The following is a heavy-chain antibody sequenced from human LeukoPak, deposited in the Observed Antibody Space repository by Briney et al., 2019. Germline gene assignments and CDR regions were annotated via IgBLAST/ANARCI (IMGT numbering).Heavy chain of an antibody. V-gene: IGHV3-23*01. CDR1: GFTMSSYS. CDR2: ISGSGGST. Sequence: GGSLRLSCAASGFTMSSYSMNWVRQAPGTGLEWVSAISGSGGSTYYADSVKGRFTISRDNSKNTLYLQMNSLRAEDTAVYYCAKAPIAAAGYFDYWGQGALVTVSS. D-gene: IGHD6-13*01. CDR3: AKAPIAAAGYFDY. J-gene: IGHJ4*02.